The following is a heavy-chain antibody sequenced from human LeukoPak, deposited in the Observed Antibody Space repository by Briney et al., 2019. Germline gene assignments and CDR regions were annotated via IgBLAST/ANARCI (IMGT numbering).Heavy chain of an antibody. CDR3: AAALVESDGAFDI. J-gene: IGHJ3*02. CDR1: GYTFTGYY. D-gene: IGHD5-24*01. V-gene: IGHV1-58*02. Sequence: SVKVSCKASGYTFTGYYMQWVRQARGQRLEWIGWIVVGSGNTNYAQKFQERVTITRDMSTSTAYMELSSLRSEDTAVYYCAAALVESDGAFDIWGQGSMVTVSS. CDR2: IVVGSGNT.